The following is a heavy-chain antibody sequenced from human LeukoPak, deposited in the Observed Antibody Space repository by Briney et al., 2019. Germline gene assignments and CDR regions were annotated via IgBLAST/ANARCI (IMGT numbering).Heavy chain of an antibody. V-gene: IGHV5-51*01. CDR2: IYPGDSDT. CDR1: GHSFTRYW. J-gene: IGHJ6*03. Sequence: GESLKISCKGSGHSFTRYWIGWVRQMPGKGLEWMGVIYPGDSDTRYSPSFQGQVTISADKSISTAYLQWSSLKASDSAMYYCARQVSGYMDVWGKGTTVTVSS. CDR3: ARQVSGYMDV. D-gene: IGHD1-14*01.